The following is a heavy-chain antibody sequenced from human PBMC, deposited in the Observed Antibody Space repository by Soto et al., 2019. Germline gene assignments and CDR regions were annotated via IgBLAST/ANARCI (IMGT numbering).Heavy chain of an antibody. Sequence: SETLSLTCTVSGGSISSYYWSWIRQSPGKGLEWIGYIYYSGSTNYNPSLKSRVTISVDTSKNQFSLKLSSVTAADTAVYYCARESFYDSGGFHGFDYWGQGTLVTVSS. CDR1: GGSISSYY. J-gene: IGHJ4*02. D-gene: IGHD3-22*01. V-gene: IGHV4-59*01. CDR3: ARESFYDSGGFHGFDY. CDR2: IYYSGST.